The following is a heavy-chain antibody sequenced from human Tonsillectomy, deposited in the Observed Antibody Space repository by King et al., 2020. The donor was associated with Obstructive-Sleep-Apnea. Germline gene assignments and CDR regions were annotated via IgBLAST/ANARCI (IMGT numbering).Heavy chain of an antibody. Sequence: QVQLVESGGGVVQTGRSLRLYCAASGFTFGSYGFHWVRQAPGKGLEWVAFISFDESNIQYGDSMKGRFTISRDNSKHTVFLQMNSLGAEDTAVYYFAGERMRLTIFGLVINSYNYYGLDVWGQGTTVTVSS. D-gene: IGHD3/OR15-3a*01. CDR3: AGERMRLTIFGLVINSYNYYGLDV. CDR1: GFTFGSYG. CDR2: ISFDESNI. V-gene: IGHV3-30*03. J-gene: IGHJ6*02.